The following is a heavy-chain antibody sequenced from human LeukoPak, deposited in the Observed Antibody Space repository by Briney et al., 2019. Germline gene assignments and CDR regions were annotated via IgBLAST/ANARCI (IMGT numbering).Heavy chain of an antibody. J-gene: IGHJ4*02. D-gene: IGHD6-6*01. CDR1: GGSISSSSYY. CDR3: ARGKYSSSPADY. Sequence: SETLSLTCTVSGGSISSSSYYWSWIRQPPGKGLEWIGEINHSGSTNYNPSLKSRVTISVDTSKNQFSLKLSSVTAADTAVYYCARGKYSSSPADYWGQGTLVTVSS. CDR2: INHSGST. V-gene: IGHV4-39*07.